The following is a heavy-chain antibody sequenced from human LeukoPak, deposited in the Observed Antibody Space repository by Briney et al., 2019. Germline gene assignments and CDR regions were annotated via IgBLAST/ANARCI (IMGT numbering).Heavy chain of an antibody. Sequence: PSETLSLTCTVSGGSISSGTYWGWIRQPPGKGLEWIGSVSYTGNTYYNPSLKSRVTISIDTSTNQLSLNLGSVTAADTAVYHCARGVGVTGTFDYWGRGTLVTVSS. CDR2: VSYTGNT. V-gene: IGHV4-39*01. CDR1: GGSISSGTY. CDR3: ARGVGVTGTFDY. D-gene: IGHD6-19*01. J-gene: IGHJ4*02.